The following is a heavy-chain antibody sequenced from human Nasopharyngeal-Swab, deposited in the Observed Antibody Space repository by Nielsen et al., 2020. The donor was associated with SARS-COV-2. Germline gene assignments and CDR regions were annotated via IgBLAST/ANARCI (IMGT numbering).Heavy chain of an antibody. CDR1: GYTFTSYG. Sequence: ASVKVSCKASGYTFTSYGISWVRQAPGQGLEWMGWISAYNGNTNYAQKLQGRVTMTTDTSTNTAYMELRSLRSDDTAVYYCARIGYCSGGSCYDVVLPLFYGMDVWGQGTTVTVSS. J-gene: IGHJ6*02. CDR3: ARIGYCSGGSCYDVVLPLFYGMDV. D-gene: IGHD2-15*01. V-gene: IGHV1-18*04. CDR2: ISAYNGNT.